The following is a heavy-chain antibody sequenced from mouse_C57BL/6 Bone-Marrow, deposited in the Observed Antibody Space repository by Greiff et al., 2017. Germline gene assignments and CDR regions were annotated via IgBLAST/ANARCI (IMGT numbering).Heavy chain of an antibody. CDR3: AREDYGSSYGAD. Sequence: QVQLQESGPELVKPGASVKISCKASGYAFSSSWMNWVKQRPGQGLEWIGRFYPGAGDTNYNGKFKGKATLTADKSSSTAYMQLSSLTSEDSAVYFCAREDYGSSYGADWGQGTLVTVSA. D-gene: IGHD1-1*01. CDR2: FYPGAGDT. J-gene: IGHJ3*01. CDR1: GYAFSSSW. V-gene: IGHV1-82*01.